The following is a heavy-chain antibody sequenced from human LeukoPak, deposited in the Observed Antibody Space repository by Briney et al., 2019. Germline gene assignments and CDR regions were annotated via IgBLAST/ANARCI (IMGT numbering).Heavy chain of an antibody. CDR1: GFTFNNAW. D-gene: IGHD6-6*01. Sequence: IPGGPLRLSCAASGFTFNNAWMSWVRQAPGKGLEWVGRIRSKSDGGTTDYAAPVKGRFTISSDDSRNTLYLQMNSLKSEDTSVYCCTTDPIGPAARATANFVDCWGQGTLLTDSP. J-gene: IGHJ4*02. CDR2: IRSKSDGGTT. CDR3: TTDPIGPAARATANFVDC. V-gene: IGHV3-15*01.